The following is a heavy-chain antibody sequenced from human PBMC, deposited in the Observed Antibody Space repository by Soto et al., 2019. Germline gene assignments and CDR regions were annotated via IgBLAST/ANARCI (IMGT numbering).Heavy chain of an antibody. J-gene: IGHJ6*02. Sequence: QVQLVQSGAEVKKPGSSVKVSCQASGGTFSSYAISWVRQAPGQGLEWMGGTIPIFGTRNYAQKFQGRVTISVNEATDTAYMELSSLRSRDTAVYYGASLRYDFNTSGDQTEYYYYGMDVGGQGTTVTVCS. CDR3: ASLRYDFNTSGDQTEYYYYGMDV. V-gene: IGHV1-69*01. D-gene: IGHD3-22*01. CDR1: GGTFSSYA. CDR2: TIPIFGTR.